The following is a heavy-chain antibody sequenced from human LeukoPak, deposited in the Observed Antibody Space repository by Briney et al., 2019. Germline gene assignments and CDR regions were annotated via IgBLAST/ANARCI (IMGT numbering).Heavy chain of an antibody. V-gene: IGHV1-18*01. CDR2: ISAYNGNT. J-gene: IGHJ4*02. CDR3: AREYIVGATIYYFDY. D-gene: IGHD1-26*01. Sequence: ASVKVSCKASGYTFTSYGISWVRQAPGHGLEWMGWISAYNGNTNYAQKLQGRVTMTTDTSTSTAYMELRSLRSDDTAVYYCAREYIVGATIYYFDYWGQGTLVTVSS. CDR1: GYTFTSYG.